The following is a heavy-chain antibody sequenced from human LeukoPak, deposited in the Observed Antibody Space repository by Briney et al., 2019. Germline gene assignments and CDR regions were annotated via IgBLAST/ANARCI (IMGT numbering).Heavy chain of an antibody. J-gene: IGHJ6*02. CDR1: GYTFTSYD. V-gene: IGHV1-2*04. CDR3: ARGDDYGMDV. CDR2: MNPNSGGT. Sequence: ASVKVSCKASGYTFTSYDINWVRQATGQGLEWMGWMNPNSGGTNYAQKFQGWVTMTRDTSICTAYMELSRLRSDDTAVYYCARGDDYGMDVWGQGTTVTVSS.